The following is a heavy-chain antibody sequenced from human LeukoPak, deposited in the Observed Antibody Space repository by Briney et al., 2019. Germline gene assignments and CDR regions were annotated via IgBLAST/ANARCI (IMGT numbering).Heavy chain of an antibody. V-gene: IGHV4-30-4*01. J-gene: IGHJ3*01. CDR3: ARDGIGGDGDAFDV. D-gene: IGHD1-26*01. CDR1: GGSISSGDYY. CDR2: FFYSGST. Sequence: PSETLSLTCSVTGGSISSGDYYWSWIRQPPGKGLEWIGYFFYSGSTYYNPSLKSRATISVVTPKNQISLRLRSVTAADTAVYYCARDGIGGDGDAFDVWGQGTVVTVSS.